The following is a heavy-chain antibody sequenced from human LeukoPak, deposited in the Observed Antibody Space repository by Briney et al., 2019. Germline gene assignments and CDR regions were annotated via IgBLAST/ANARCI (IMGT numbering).Heavy chain of an antibody. CDR3: ARVAAWDSSACLFDY. CDR2: INSDGSSI. J-gene: IGHJ4*02. D-gene: IGHD3-22*01. Sequence: GGSLRLSCAASGFTFSSYWMHWVRQAPGKGLVWVSRINSDGSSIRYADSVKGRFTISRENAKNTLYLQMNSLRAEDTAVYYCARVAAWDSSACLFDYWGQGTLVTVSS. CDR1: GFTFSSYW. V-gene: IGHV3-74*01.